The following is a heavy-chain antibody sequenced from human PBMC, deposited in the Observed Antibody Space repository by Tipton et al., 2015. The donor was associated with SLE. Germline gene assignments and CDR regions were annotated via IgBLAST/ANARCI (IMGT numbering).Heavy chain of an antibody. CDR2: ISYCGIT. V-gene: IGHV4-59*11. J-gene: IGHJ4*02. D-gene: IGHD2-2*01. CDR3: ARGSASLASSLSLDY. CDR1: GASFGTHY. Sequence: TLSLTCTVSGASFGTHYWNWIRQSPGKGLEWIGFISYCGITNYNPSLKSRVTISVDVSKNQFSLRLNSLTAADTAVYYCARGSASLASSLSLDYWGQGTLVTVSS.